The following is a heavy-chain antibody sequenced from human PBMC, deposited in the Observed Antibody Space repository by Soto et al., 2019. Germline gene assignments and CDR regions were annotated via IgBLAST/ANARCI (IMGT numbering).Heavy chain of an antibody. D-gene: IGHD2-2*01. CDR3: ANDRGIVVVPAAPWYLDY. CDR2: ISGSGGST. J-gene: IGHJ4*02. V-gene: IGHV3-23*01. CDR1: GLTFSTYA. Sequence: GGSLRLSCAASGLTFSTYAMSWVRQPPGKGLEWVSAISGSGGSTYYADSVKGRFTISRDNSKNTLYLQMNSLRAEDTAVYYCANDRGIVVVPAAPWYLDYWGTGSRFTVSS.